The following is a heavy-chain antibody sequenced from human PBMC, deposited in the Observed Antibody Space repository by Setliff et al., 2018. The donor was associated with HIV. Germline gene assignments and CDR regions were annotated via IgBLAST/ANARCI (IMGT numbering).Heavy chain of an antibody. CDR1: GGSISSYY. V-gene: IGHV4-59*01. CDR3: ARDRWGYGSGSTPDDAFDI. Sequence: SETLSLTCTVSGGSISSYYWSWIRQPPGKGLEWIGYIYYSGSTNYNPSLKSRVTTSVDTSKNQFSLKLSSVTAADTAVYYCARDRWGYGSGSTPDDAFDIWGQGTMVTVS. J-gene: IGHJ3*02. CDR2: IYYSGST. D-gene: IGHD3-10*01.